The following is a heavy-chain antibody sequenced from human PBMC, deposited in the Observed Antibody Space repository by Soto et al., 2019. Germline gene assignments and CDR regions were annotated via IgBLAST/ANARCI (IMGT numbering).Heavy chain of an antibody. CDR1: GFTFSGSA. V-gene: IGHV3-73*01. CDR2: IRSKANSYAT. D-gene: IGHD2-15*01. J-gene: IGHJ4*02. Sequence: EVPLVESGGGLVQPGGSLKLSCAASGFTFSGSAMHWVRQASGKELEWVGRIRSKANSYATAYAASVKGRFTISRDDSSRSAYLLMNTLKTVETAVYSCNMSTRGSPFDYWGQGALVAVSS. CDR3: NMSTRGSPFDY.